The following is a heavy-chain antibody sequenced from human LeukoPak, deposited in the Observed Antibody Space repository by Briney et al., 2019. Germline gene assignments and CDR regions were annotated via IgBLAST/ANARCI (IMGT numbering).Heavy chain of an antibody. J-gene: IGHJ4*02. D-gene: IGHD6-19*01. CDR3: AREGSGWYSYDY. Sequence: SETLSLTCTVCGGSIRSYYWSWIRQPPGKGLVWIGYIYYSGSTNYNPSLKSRVTISVDTSKNQFSLKLSSVTAADTAVYYCAREGSGWYSYDYWGQGTLVTVSS. CDR2: IYYSGST. V-gene: IGHV4-59*01. CDR1: GGSIRSYY.